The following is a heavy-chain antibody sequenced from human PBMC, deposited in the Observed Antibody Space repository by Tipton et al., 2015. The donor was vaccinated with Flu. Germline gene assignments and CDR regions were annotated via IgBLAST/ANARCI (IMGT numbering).Heavy chain of an antibody. CDR1: GGSISSSSYY. CDR2: IFYSGST. J-gene: IGHJ2*01. D-gene: IGHD3-22*01. Sequence: TLSLTCTVSGGSISSSSYYWGWIRQPPGKGLEWIGSIFYSGSTYYNPSLKSRVTISVDTSKNQFSLKLSSVTAADTAVYYCARHRGYYDSSGYYYDRWYFDLWGRGTLVTVSS. V-gene: IGHV4-39*01. CDR3: ARHRGYYDSSGYYYDRWYFDL.